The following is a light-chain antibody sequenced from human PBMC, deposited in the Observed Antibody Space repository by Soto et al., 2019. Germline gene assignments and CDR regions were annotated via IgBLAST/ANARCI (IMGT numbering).Light chain of an antibody. CDR3: MQALQTPWT. Sequence: DIVMTQSPLSLPVTPGEPASISCRSSQSLLHSNGYNYLDWYLQKPGQSPQLLIYLGSNRASGVPDMXSGSGSGTDFTLKISRVEAEDVGVYYCMQALQTPWTFGQGTKVEIK. J-gene: IGKJ1*01. CDR1: QSLLHSNGYNY. V-gene: IGKV2-28*01. CDR2: LGS.